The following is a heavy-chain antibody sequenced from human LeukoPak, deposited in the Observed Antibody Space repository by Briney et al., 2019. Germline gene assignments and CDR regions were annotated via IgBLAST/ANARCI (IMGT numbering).Heavy chain of an antibody. D-gene: IGHD2-15*01. CDR1: GFIYSSYE. Sequence: GVTLRLFCAASGFIYSSYEMNWVRRAPGKGLKWVSYIACSGDTIYYADSVKGRFTISRDNAKNSLYLQMNSLRAEDTDIYYCARDGPYCSGGRCYQMPPHYWGLGTLVTVS. CDR2: IACSGDTI. CDR3: ARDGPYCSGGRCYQMPPHY. V-gene: IGHV3-48*03. J-gene: IGHJ4*02.